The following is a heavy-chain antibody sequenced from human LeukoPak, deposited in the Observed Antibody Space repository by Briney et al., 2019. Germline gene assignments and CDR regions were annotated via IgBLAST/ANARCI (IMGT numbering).Heavy chain of an antibody. CDR2: IYHSGST. Sequence: PSETLSLTCTVSGYSISSGYYWGWIRQPPGKGLEWIGSIYHSGSTYYNPSLKSRATISVDTSKNQFSLKLSSVTAADTAVYYCAGGLDCSSTSCPFDYWGQGTLVTVSS. CDR1: GYSISSGYY. CDR3: AGGLDCSSTSCPFDY. J-gene: IGHJ4*02. D-gene: IGHD2-2*01. V-gene: IGHV4-38-2*02.